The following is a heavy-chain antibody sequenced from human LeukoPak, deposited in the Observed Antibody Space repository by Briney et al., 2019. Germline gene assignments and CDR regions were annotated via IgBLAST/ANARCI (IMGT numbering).Heavy chain of an antibody. V-gene: IGHV4-59*11. D-gene: IGHD4-11*01. CDR3: ARDSAYSNYYYYYCMDV. CDR2: TYYSRST. J-gene: IGHJ6*03. Sequence: SETLSLTCTVSGGSISSHYWSWIRQPPGKGLEWIGYTYYSRSTNYNPSLKSRVTIPVDASKNQFSLKLSSVTAADTAGYYCARDSAYSNYYYYYCMDVWGKGTTVTVSS. CDR1: GGSISSHY.